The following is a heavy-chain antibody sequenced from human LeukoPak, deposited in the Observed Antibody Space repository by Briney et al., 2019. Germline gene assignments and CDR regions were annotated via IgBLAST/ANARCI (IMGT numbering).Heavy chain of an antibody. V-gene: IGHV3-49*03. D-gene: IGHD3-16*01. J-gene: IGHJ1*01. Sequence: GGSLRLSCTVSGFTFGDYAMSWFRQAPGKGLEWVGVIRSKVYGGTTEYAASVKDRFTISRDDSKSIAYLQMNGLKIEDTALYYCTADLRLWGQGTLVTVSS. CDR3: TADLRL. CDR2: IRSKVYGGTT. CDR1: GFTFGDYA.